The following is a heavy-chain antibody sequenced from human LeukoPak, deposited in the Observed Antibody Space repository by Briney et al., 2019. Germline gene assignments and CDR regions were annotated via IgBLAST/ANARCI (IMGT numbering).Heavy chain of an antibody. J-gene: IGHJ3*02. CDR3: ARDRAYDAFDI. Sequence: SETLSLTCTVSGGSISSYYWSWIRQPPGKGLEGIGDIYYSGSTNYNPSLKSRVTISVDTSKNQFSLKLSSVTAADTAVYYCARDRAYDAFDIWGQGTMVTVSS. CDR2: IYYSGST. V-gene: IGHV4-59*01. CDR1: GGSISSYY.